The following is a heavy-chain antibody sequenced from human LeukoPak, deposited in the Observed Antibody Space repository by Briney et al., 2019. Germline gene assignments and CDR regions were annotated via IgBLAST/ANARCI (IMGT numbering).Heavy chain of an antibody. V-gene: IGHV4-59*01. D-gene: IGHD3-3*01. J-gene: IGHJ5*02. Sequence: SETLSLTCTVSGGSISSYYWSWIRQPPGKGLEWIGYIYYSGSTNYNPSLKSRVTISVDTSKNQFSLKLSSVTAADTAVYYCARRITIFGVAAGDWFDPWGQGTLVTVSS. CDR2: IYYSGST. CDR3: ARRITIFGVAAGDWFDP. CDR1: GGSISSYY.